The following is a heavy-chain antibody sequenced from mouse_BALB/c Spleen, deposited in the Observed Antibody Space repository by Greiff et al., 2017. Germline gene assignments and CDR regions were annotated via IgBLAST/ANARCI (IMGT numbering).Heavy chain of an antibody. Sequence: EVKVVESGGGLVKPGGSLKLSCAASGFTFSDYYMYWVRQTPEKRLEWVATISDGGSYTYYPDSVKGRFTISRDNAKNNLYLQMSSLKSEDTAMYYCARDGNWGQGTTLTVSS. J-gene: IGHJ2*01. D-gene: IGHD4-1*01. CDR3: ARDGN. V-gene: IGHV5-4*02. CDR1: GFTFSDYY. CDR2: ISDGGSYT.